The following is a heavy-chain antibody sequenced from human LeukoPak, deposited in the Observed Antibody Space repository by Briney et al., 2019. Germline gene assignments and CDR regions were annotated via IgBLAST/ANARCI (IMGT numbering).Heavy chain of an antibody. V-gene: IGHV3-7*01. CDR3: ARDHSTYYDFWSGYSYYFDY. Sequence: GGSLRLSCAASGFTFSSYWMSWVRQAPGKGLEWVANIKKDGSEKYYVDSVKGRFTISRDNAKNSLYMQMNSLRAEDTAVYYCARDHSTYYDFWSGYSYYFDYWGQGTLVTVSS. D-gene: IGHD3-3*01. CDR2: IKKDGSEK. CDR1: GFTFSSYW. J-gene: IGHJ4*02.